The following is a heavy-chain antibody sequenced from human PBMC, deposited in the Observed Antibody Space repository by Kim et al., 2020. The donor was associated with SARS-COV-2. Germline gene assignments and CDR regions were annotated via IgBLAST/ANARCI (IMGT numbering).Heavy chain of an antibody. Sequence: ASVKVSCKASGYTFTTYVMHWVRQAPGQRLEWMGWINAANGNTMYSQKFQDRVTITRDTSATTAYMELSSLTSEDTAVYYCARGWSGNWFDPWGQGTPVTVSS. CDR3: ARGWSGNWFDP. J-gene: IGHJ5*02. CDR1: GYTFTTYV. CDR2: INAANGNT. V-gene: IGHV1-3*01. D-gene: IGHD6-13*01.